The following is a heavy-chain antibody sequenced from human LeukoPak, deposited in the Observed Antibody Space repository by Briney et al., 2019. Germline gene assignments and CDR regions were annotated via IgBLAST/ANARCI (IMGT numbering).Heavy chain of an antibody. J-gene: IGHJ5*02. CDR3: ARRSTVVGMGWFDP. V-gene: IGHV4-61*02. CDR2: IYTSGSI. Sequence: SETLSLTCTVSGDSISSGNYYWSWIRQPAGKGLEWIGRIYTSGSIYYNPSLKSRVTISIDTSNNQFSLRLSSVTAADTAVYHCARRSTVVGMGWFDPWGQGTLVTVSS. D-gene: IGHD2-21*01. CDR1: GDSISSGNYY.